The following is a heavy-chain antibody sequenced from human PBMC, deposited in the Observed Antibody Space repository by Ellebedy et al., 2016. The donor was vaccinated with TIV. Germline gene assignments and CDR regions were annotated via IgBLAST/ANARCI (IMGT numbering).Heavy chain of an antibody. Sequence: AASVKVSCKASGYAFTYYAIHWVRQAPGQGLEWMGWMNPNSGNTGHAQNFQGRVTMTRNTSISTAYMELSSLRSEDTAVYYCARGRGYYDSKSYYKGHDYWGQGTLVTVSS. D-gene: IGHD3-10*01. CDR1: GYAFTYYA. V-gene: IGHV1-8*02. J-gene: IGHJ4*02. CDR2: MNPNSGNT. CDR3: ARGRGYYDSKSYYKGHDY.